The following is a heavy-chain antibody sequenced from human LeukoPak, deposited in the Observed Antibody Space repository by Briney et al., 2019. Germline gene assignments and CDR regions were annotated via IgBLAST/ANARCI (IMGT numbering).Heavy chain of an antibody. V-gene: IGHV4-30-2*01. Sequence: SQTLSLTCTVSGGSISSGDYYWSWIRQPPGKGLEWIGYIYHSGSTYYNPSLKSRVTISVDRSKNQFSLKLSSVTAADTAVYYCARVLRFLEWLPYYYGMDVWGQGTTVTVSS. CDR1: GGSISSGDYY. CDR3: ARVLRFLEWLPYYYGMDV. D-gene: IGHD3-3*01. J-gene: IGHJ6*02. CDR2: IYHSGST.